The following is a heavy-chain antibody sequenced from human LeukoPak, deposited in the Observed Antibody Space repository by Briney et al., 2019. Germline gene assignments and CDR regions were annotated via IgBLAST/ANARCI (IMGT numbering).Heavy chain of an antibody. J-gene: IGHJ4*02. CDR1: GYTFTSYY. Sequence: SSVNVSCKASGYTFTSYYMHWIRQAPGQGLEWMGIIKPSGVGTGYAQKFQGRVTMTSDTSTSTVYMDLSSLRSEDTAVYYCVREYPGGSFDYWGQGTLVTVSS. CDR2: IKPSGVGT. D-gene: IGHD5-12*01. CDR3: VREYPGGSFDY. V-gene: IGHV1-46*01.